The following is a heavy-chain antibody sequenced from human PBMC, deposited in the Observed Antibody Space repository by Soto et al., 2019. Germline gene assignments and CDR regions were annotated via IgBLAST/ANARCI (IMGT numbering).Heavy chain of an antibody. CDR1: GFTFSSYA. CDR3: VKARYGGSNSDY. Sequence: PGGALRLSSSASGFTFSSYAMHWVRQAPGKGLEYVSAISSNWGSTYYADSVKGRLTISRDNSKTTLYLQMSSLRAEDTAVYYCVKARYGGSNSDYWGQGTLVTVSS. CDR2: ISSNWGST. J-gene: IGHJ4*02. D-gene: IGHD2-15*01. V-gene: IGHV3-64D*06.